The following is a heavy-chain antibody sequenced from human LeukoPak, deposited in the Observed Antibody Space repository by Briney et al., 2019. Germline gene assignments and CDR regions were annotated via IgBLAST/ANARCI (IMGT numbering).Heavy chain of an antibody. CDR3: ARLARGYSYPYCFDY. CDR2: IYYSGST. V-gene: IGHV4-39*01. J-gene: IGHJ4*02. CDR1: GGSISSSSYY. Sequence: SETLSLTCTVSGGSISSSSYYWGWIRQPPGKGLEWIGSIYYSGSTYYNPSLKSRVTISVDTSKNQFSLKLSSVTAADTAVYYCARLARGYSYPYCFDYWGQGTLVTVSS. D-gene: IGHD5-18*01.